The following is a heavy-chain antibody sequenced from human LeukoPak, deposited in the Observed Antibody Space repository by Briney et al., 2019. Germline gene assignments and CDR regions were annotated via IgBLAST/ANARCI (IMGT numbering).Heavy chain of an antibody. CDR3: ARGRWVDAFDI. J-gene: IGHJ3*02. V-gene: IGHV4-59*01. CDR1: GGSISSYY. CDR2: IYYSGST. Sequence: SETLSLTCTVSGGSISSYYWSWIRQPPGKGLEWIGYIYYSGSTNYNPSLKSRVTISVDTSKNQFSLRLSSVTAADTAVYYCARGRWVDAFDIWGQGTMVTVSS. D-gene: IGHD5-24*01.